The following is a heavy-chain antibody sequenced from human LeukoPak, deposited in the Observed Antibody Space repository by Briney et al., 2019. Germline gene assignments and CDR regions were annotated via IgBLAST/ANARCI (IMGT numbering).Heavy chain of an antibody. V-gene: IGHV3-23*01. Sequence: GGSLRLSCAASGFTFSSYAMSWVRQAPGKGLEWVSAIRGSGGSTYYADSVKGRFTISRDNSKNTLYLQMNSLRAEDTAVYYCAKDRSYDFWSGSYGMDVWGQGTTVTVSS. D-gene: IGHD3-3*01. J-gene: IGHJ6*02. CDR2: IRGSGGST. CDR3: AKDRSYDFWSGSYGMDV. CDR1: GFTFSSYA.